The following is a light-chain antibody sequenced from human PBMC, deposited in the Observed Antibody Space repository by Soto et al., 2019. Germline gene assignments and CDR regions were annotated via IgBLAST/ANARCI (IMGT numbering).Light chain of an antibody. J-gene: IGLJ3*02. Sequence: QSVLTQPPSASGTPGQRVTISCSGSSSNIGSNYVYWYHQLPGTAPKLLIYRNNQRPSGVPDRFSGSKSGTSVSLAISGLRSEDEADYYCAAWDYSLWVFGGGTKLTVL. CDR2: RNN. CDR1: SSNIGSNY. CDR3: AAWDYSLWV. V-gene: IGLV1-47*01.